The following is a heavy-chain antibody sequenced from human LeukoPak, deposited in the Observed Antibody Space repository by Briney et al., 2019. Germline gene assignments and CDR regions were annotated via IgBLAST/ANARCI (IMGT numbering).Heavy chain of an antibody. Sequence: GGSLRLSCAASGFTFSSYAMSWVRQAPGKGLEWVSAISGSGGSTYYADSVKGRFTISRDNSKNTLYLQMNSLRAEDTAVYSCAKGPPGYSSSWYTPLDYWGQGPLVTVSS. CDR3: AKGPPGYSSSWYTPLDY. CDR1: GFTFSSYA. CDR2: ISGSGGST. V-gene: IGHV3-23*01. J-gene: IGHJ4*02. D-gene: IGHD6-13*01.